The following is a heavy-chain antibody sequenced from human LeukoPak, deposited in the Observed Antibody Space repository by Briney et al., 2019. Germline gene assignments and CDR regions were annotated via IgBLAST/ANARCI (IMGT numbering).Heavy chain of an antibody. J-gene: IGHJ6*03. CDR2: IYTGGST. Sequence: PGGSLRLSCAASGFTVSSSHMTWVRQAPGKGLEWVSVIYTGGSTYYADSVRGRFTISRDNAKNSLYLQMNSLRAEDTAVYYCARRVAAAGSTGLRYIDVWGKGTTVTVSS. V-gene: IGHV3-53*01. CDR3: ARRVAAAGSTGLRYIDV. CDR1: GFTVSSSH. D-gene: IGHD6-13*01.